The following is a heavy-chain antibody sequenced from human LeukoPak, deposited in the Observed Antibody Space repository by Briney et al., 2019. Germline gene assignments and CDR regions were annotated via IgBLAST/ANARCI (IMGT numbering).Heavy chain of an antibody. V-gene: IGHV3-21*04. CDR1: GLTFSRYN. CDR3: AKSLPDGGTLDS. CDR2: IGTSSNNI. D-gene: IGHD1-1*01. Sequence: PGGSLRLSCAASGLTFSRYNMNWVRQAPGKGLEWVSSIGTSSNNIYYTDSVKGRFTISRDNAKNTLYLQMNSLRVEDTAVYSCAKSLPDGGTLDSWGQGALVTVSS. J-gene: IGHJ4*02.